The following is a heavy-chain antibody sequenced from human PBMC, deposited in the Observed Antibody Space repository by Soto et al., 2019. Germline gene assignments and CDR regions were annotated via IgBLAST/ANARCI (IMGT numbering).Heavy chain of an antibody. V-gene: IGHV1-18*01. CDR1: GYTFTSYG. J-gene: IGHJ6*03. CDR2: ISAYNGNT. D-gene: IGHD6-25*01. CDR3: ARLSSGVDPGVYYYYYMDV. Sequence: ASVKVSCKASGYTFTSYGISWVRQAPGQGLEWMGWISAYNGNTNYAQKLQGRVTMTTDKSTSTAYMELRSLRSDDTAVYYCARLSSGVDPGVYYYYYMDVWGKGTTVTVSS.